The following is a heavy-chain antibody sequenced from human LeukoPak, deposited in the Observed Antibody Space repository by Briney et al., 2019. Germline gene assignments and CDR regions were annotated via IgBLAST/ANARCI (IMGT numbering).Heavy chain of an antibody. Sequence: PSETLSLTCTVSGGSISSSSYYWGWIRQPPGKGLEWIGSIYYSGSTYYNPSLKSRVTISVDTSKNQFSLKLSSVTAADTAVYYCARGHVNRGELDYWGQGTLVTVSS. CDR1: GGSISSSSYY. D-gene: IGHD3-10*01. CDR3: ARGHVNRGELDY. J-gene: IGHJ4*02. CDR2: IYYSGST. V-gene: IGHV4-39*07.